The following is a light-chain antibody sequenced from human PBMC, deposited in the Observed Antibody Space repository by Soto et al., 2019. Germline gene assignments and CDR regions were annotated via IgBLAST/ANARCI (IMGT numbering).Light chain of an antibody. Sequence: EIVLTQSPGTLSLSPGERATLSCRASQNFGNTFLAWYQQKPGQAPRLRIYGASSRATGIPDRFSGSGSETDFTLTISRLEPEDFEVYYCQQYGSSPYAFGKGTKLEIK. V-gene: IGKV3-20*01. J-gene: IGKJ2*01. CDR3: QQYGSSPYA. CDR2: GAS. CDR1: QNFGNTF.